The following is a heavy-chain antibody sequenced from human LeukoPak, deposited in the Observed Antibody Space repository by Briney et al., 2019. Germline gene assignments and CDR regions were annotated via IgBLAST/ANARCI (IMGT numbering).Heavy chain of an antibody. CDR2: FYSRTSV. D-gene: IGHD3-22*01. V-gene: IGHV4-59*02. CDR1: GDSVSSNY. CDR3: AKVGHYIDSSGYYYLDY. J-gene: IGHJ4*02. Sequence: SETLSLTCTVSGDSVSSNYWSWIRQPPGKGLEWLGYFYSRTSVTSNPSLQGRVTMSSDTAKNQFSLRLTPVTAADTAVYYCAKVGHYIDSSGYYYLDYWGQGTLVTVSS.